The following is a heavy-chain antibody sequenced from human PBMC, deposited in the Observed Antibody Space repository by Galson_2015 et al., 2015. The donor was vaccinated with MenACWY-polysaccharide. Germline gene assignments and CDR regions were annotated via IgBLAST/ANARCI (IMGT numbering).Heavy chain of an antibody. J-gene: IGHJ4*02. CDR1: GFTFSTYW. V-gene: IGHV3-74*01. CDR3: ARESYTSGFYYFDF. Sequence: SLRLSCAASGFTFSTYWMHWVRQVPGKGLVWVSRINRDGSSTNYADSVKGRFTISRDNAKNTLYLQMNSLGADDTAVYYCARESYTSGFYYFDFWGQGTLVTVSS. CDR2: INRDGSST. D-gene: IGHD6-19*01.